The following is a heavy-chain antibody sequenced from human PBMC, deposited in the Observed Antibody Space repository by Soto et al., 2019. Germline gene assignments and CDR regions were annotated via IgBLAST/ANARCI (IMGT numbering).Heavy chain of an antibody. CDR3: ARRYGGNFDY. CDR2: IYYSGST. Sequence: SETLSLTCTVSGGSISSYYWSWIRQPPGKGLEWIGYIYYSGSTNYNPSVKSRVTISVDTSKNQFSLKLSSVTAADTAVYYCARRYGGNFDYWGQGTLVTVSS. V-gene: IGHV4-59*01. CDR1: GGSISSYY. J-gene: IGHJ4*02. D-gene: IGHD3-16*01.